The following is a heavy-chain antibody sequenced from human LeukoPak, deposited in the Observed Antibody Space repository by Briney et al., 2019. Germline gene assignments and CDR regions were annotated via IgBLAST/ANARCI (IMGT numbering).Heavy chain of an antibody. CDR1: GGTFSSYA. CDR2: IIPIFGTA. J-gene: IGHJ3*02. Sequence: SVKVSCKASGGTFSSYAISWVRQAPGQGLEWMEGIIPIFGTANHAQKFQGRVTITTDESTSTAYMELSSLRSEDTAVYYCARVGDTYYYDSSGYQAFDIWGQGTMVTVSS. CDR3: ARVGDTYYYDSSGYQAFDI. D-gene: IGHD3-22*01. V-gene: IGHV1-69*05.